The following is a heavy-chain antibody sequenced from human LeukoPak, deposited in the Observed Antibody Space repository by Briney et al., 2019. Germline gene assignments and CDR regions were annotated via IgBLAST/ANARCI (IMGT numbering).Heavy chain of an antibody. CDR3: ARGPGNRFDS. J-gene: IGHJ5*01. CDR1: GFSFSSYG. CDR2: IWYDGSNT. Sequence: GKSLRLSCVTSGFSFSSYGLHWVRQAAGKGREWVGVIWYDGSNTYYADSVKGRFTISRDDSKNTMYLQMNSLRGEDTAVYYCARGPGNRFDSWGQGTLVTVSS. V-gene: IGHV3-33*08. D-gene: IGHD4-23*01.